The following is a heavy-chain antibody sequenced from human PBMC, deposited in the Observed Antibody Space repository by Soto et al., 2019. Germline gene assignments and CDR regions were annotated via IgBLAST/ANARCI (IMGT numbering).Heavy chain of an antibody. CDR2: ISWNSGSI. Sequence: EVQLVESGGGLVQPGRSLRLSCAASGFTFDDYAMHWVRQAPGKGLEWVSGISWNSGSIGYADSVKGRFTISRDNAKNSLYLQMNSLRAEDTALYYCAKVESWELLRGGDYYFDYWGQGTLVTVSS. CDR1: GFTFDDYA. D-gene: IGHD1-26*01. CDR3: AKVESWELLRGGDYYFDY. V-gene: IGHV3-9*01. J-gene: IGHJ4*02.